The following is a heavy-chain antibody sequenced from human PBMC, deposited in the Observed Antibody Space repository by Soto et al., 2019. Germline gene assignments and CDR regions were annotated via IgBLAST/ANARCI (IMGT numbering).Heavy chain of an antibody. D-gene: IGHD3-16*01. CDR1: GFSLSTTKEG. Sequence: SGPTLVYPKQPLRKTCRFSGFSLSTTKEGVGWIRQPPGKALEWLAFIYWDDDKRYSPSLKGRLTVTKDTSKNQVVLTMTDMDPVDTATYYCAHRDTSLETMGEFDYWGQGTLVTVSS. V-gene: IGHV2-5*02. J-gene: IGHJ4*02. CDR3: AHRDTSLETMGEFDY. CDR2: IYWDDDK.